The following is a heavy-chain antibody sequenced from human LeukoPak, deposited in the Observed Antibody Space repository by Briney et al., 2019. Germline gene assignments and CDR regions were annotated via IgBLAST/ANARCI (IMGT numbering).Heavy chain of an antibody. CDR1: GGSISSGGYS. J-gene: IGHJ4*02. CDR2: IYYSGST. CDR3: AAMTTVTMYSYFFDS. V-gene: IGHV4-30-4*07. D-gene: IGHD4-17*01. Sequence: SETLSLTCAVSGGSISSGGYSWSWIRQPPGTGLEWLGYIYYSGSTYYNPSLKSRVTISVDTSKNQFSLTLTSVTAADTAIYYCAAMTTVTMYSYFFDSWGQGTLLTVSS.